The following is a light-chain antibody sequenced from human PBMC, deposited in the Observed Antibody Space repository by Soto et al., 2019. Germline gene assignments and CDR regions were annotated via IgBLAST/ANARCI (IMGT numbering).Light chain of an antibody. V-gene: IGLV2-14*01. J-gene: IGLJ2*01. CDR3: SSYISSSTPI. Sequence: QSALTQPASVSGSPGQSITISCTGTSSDVGGYDYVSWYQQHPGKAPKLMIYDVSNRPSGVSNRFSGSKSVNTASLTISGLQAEDEADYFCSSYISSSTPIFGGGTKLTVL. CDR1: SSDVGGYDY. CDR2: DVS.